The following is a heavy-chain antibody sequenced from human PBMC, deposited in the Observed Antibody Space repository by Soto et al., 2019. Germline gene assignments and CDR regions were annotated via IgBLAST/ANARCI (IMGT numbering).Heavy chain of an antibody. CDR1: GYSIRSGYY. V-gene: IGHV4-38-2*01. Sequence: SETLSLTCVVSGYSIRSGYYWGCIRQPPGKGLEWIGSIYHSGTTYYNPSLKSRVTISLDTSRNQFSLKLTSVTAADTAVYYCARSLLTSSWYAGSWGQGTLVTVSS. CDR2: IYHSGTT. J-gene: IGHJ5*02. CDR3: ARSLLTSSWYAGS. D-gene: IGHD6-13*01.